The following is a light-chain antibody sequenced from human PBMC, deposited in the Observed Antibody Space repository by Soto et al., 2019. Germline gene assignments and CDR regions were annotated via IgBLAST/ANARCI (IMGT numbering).Light chain of an antibody. V-gene: IGKV1-27*01. CDR2: AAS. Sequence: DIQMTQSPSSLSASVRDRVTITCRASQGISNYVAWYQQKPGKVPKLLIYAASTLQSGVTSRFSGCGCVSDFTLTISSLQPEDVAKYYCQKDDSAPWTFGQGTKVEIK. J-gene: IGKJ1*01. CDR3: QKDDSAPWT. CDR1: QGISNY.